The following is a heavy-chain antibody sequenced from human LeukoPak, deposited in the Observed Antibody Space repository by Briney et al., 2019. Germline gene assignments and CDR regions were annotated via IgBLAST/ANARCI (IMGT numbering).Heavy chain of an antibody. J-gene: IGHJ3*02. D-gene: IGHD1-7*01. V-gene: IGHV3-21*01. CDR3: ARDSGVDITGTTFSAAFDI. CDR1: GFTFSSYA. CDR2: ISSSSSYI. Sequence: PGGSLRLSCAASGFTFSSYAMSWVRQAPGKGLEWVSSISSSSSYIYYADSVKGRFTISRDNAKNSLYLQMNSLRAEDTAVYYCARDSGVDITGTTFSAAFDIWGQGTMVTVSS.